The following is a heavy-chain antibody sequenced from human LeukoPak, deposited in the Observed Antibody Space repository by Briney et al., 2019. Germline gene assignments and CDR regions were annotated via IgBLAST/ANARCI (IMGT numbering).Heavy chain of an antibody. CDR1: GYTFTSYD. CDR3: ARGAKFRSYGSGTYYTSLPFDP. Sequence: ASVKVSCKASGYTFTSYDINWVRQAPGQRLEWRGWINTGNGNTKYSQEFQGRVTITRDTSASTAYMELSSLRSEDMAVYYCARGAKFRSYGSGTYYTSLPFDPWGQGTLVTVSS. CDR2: INTGNGNT. V-gene: IGHV1-3*03. J-gene: IGHJ5*02. D-gene: IGHD3-10*01.